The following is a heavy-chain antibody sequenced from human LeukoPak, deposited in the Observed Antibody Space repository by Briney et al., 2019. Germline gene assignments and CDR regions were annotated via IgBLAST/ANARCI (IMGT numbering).Heavy chain of an antibody. CDR1: GGSISSYY. D-gene: IGHD2-21*02. CDR3: ARVHCGGDCYSLFDP. Sequence: SETLSLTCTVSGGSISSYYWSWIRQPPGKGLGWIGYIYYSGSTNYNPSLKSRVTISVDTSKNQFSLKLSSVTAADTAVYYCARVHCGGDCYSLFDPWGQGTLVTVSS. V-gene: IGHV4-59*01. CDR2: IYYSGST. J-gene: IGHJ5*02.